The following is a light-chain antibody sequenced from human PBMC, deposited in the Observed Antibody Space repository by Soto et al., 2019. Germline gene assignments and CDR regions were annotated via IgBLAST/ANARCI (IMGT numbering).Light chain of an antibody. J-gene: IGKJ1*01. V-gene: IGKV3D-20*02. CDR3: QQRSNWPAWT. CDR1: QSVGGSS. Sequence: ETVLTQSPGTLSLSPGERATVSCRASQSVGGSSLAWYQQRPGQAPRLLIYDTSKRATGIPDRFSGSGSGTGFTLTISSLEPEDFAVYYCQQRSNWPAWTFGQGTKV. CDR2: DTS.